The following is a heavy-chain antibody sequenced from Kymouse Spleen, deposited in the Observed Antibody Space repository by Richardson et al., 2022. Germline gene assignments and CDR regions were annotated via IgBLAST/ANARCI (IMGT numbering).Heavy chain of an antibody. CDR3: ARHDGSGSYPLYYYYGMDV. Sequence: QLQLQESGPGLVKPSETLSLTCTVSGGSISSSSYYWGWIRQPPGKGLEWIGSIYYSGSTYYNPSLKSRVTISVDTSKNQFSLKLSSVTAADTAVYYCARHDGSGSYPLYYYYGMDVWGQGTTVTVSS. J-gene: IGHJ6*02. CDR1: GGSISSSSYY. D-gene: IGHD3-10*01. V-gene: IGHV4-39*01. CDR2: IYYSGST.